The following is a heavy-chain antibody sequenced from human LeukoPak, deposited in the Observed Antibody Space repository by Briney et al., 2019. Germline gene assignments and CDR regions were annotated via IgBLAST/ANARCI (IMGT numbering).Heavy chain of an antibody. V-gene: IGHV3-7*03. CDR1: GFSYSSYL. CDR3: ATGAGCGY. CDR2: IKQDGSER. J-gene: IGHJ4*02. Sequence: GCLRLSSAASGFSYSSYLMTSVRPGPREGLEWVANIKQDGSERNYVDSVKGRFTISRDNAKNSLYLQMNTLRDEDTAVYYCATGAGCGYWGQGTLVTVSS. D-gene: IGHD6-19*01.